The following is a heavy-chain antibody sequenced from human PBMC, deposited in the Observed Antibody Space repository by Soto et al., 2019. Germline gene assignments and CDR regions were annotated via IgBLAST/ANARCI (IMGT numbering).Heavy chain of an antibody. CDR3: ARLIGNSWLDS. CDR2: TYYRSKWFN. Sequence: TLSLTSAISGDSVSSNSAAWNWIRQAPSGGLEWLGRTYYRSKWFNDYAVSVKGRISINPDTSNNQFSLQLNSVTPDDTAVYYCARLIGNSWLDSWGQGTLVTVSS. D-gene: IGHD2-8*01. J-gene: IGHJ5*01. CDR1: GDSVSSNSAA. V-gene: IGHV6-1*01.